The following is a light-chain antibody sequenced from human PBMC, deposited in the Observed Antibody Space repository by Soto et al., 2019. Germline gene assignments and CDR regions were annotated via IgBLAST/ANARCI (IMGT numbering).Light chain of an antibody. CDR3: QQYGTSPPLT. CDR1: QSVTSNY. V-gene: IGKV3-20*01. CDR2: DAS. Sequence: EIVLPQTHGTLSLSPGERATLSCRASQSVTSNYLAWYQHKPGQAPRLLIYDASSRATGIPDRFSGSGSATDFTLTISRLEPEDFAVYYCQQYGTSPPLTFGGGTKVDIK. J-gene: IGKJ4*01.